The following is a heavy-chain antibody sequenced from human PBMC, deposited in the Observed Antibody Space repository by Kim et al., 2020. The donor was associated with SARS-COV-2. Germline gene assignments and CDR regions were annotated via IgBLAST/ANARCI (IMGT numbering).Heavy chain of an antibody. CDR2: IYYSGST. CDR1: GGSISSGGYY. J-gene: IGHJ6*02. V-gene: IGHV4-31*03. Sequence: SETLSLTCTVSGGSISSGGYYWSWIRQHPGQGLEWIGYIYYSGSTYYNPSLKSRVTISIDTSKNQFSLKLSSVTAADTAVYYCARGAEISSSWYGGLYYYGMAVWGQGTTVTVSS. D-gene: IGHD6-13*01. CDR3: ARGAEISSSWYGGLYYYGMAV.